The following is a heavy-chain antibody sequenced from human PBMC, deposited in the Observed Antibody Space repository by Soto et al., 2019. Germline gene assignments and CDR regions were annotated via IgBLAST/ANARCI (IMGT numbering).Heavy chain of an antibody. J-gene: IGHJ6*02. CDR2: IIPIFGTA. CDR3: ARVDNAYCSGGSCYRRYYYYYGMDV. CDR1: GGTFSSYA. D-gene: IGHD2-15*01. Sequence: ASVKVSCKASGGTFSSYAISWVRQAPGQGLEWMGGIIPIFGTANYAQKFQGRVTITADESTSTAYMELSSLRSEDTAVYYCARVDNAYCSGGSCYRRYYYYYGMDVWGQGTTVTVSS. V-gene: IGHV1-69*13.